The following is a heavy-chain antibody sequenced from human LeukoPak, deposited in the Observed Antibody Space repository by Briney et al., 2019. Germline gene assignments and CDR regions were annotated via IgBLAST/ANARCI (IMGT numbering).Heavy chain of an antibody. V-gene: IGHV4-59*01. D-gene: IGHD2-2*01. Sequence: PSETLSLTCTVSGGSISSYYWSWIRQPPGKGLEWIGYIYYSGSTNYNPSLKSRVTISVDTSKNQFSLKLSSVTAADTAMYYCARAHCSSTSCYSYYYYGMDVWGQGTTVTVSS. J-gene: IGHJ6*02. CDR2: IYYSGST. CDR3: ARAHCSSTSCYSYYYYGMDV. CDR1: GGSISSYY.